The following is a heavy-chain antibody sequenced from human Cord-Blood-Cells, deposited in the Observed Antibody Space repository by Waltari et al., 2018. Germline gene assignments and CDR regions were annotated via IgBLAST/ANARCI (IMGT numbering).Heavy chain of an antibody. CDR1: GYTFTGYY. J-gene: IGHJ4*02. D-gene: IGHD6-13*01. V-gene: IGHV1-2*04. CDR2: INPNSGGT. CDR3: ARDHSYSSSWYAAGY. Sequence: QVQLVQSGAEVKKPGASVKVSCKASGYTFTGYYMHWVRQAPGQGLEWMGRINPNSGGTTYAQKFQGWVTMTRDTSISTAYMELSRLRSDDTAVYYCARDHSYSSSWYAAGYWGQGTLVTVSS.